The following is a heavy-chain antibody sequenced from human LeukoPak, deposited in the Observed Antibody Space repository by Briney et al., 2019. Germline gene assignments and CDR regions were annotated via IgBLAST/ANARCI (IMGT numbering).Heavy chain of an antibody. CDR2: IIPILATE. J-gene: IGHJ4*02. D-gene: IGHD6-13*01. Sequence: SVKVSCKASGYTFTSYYMHWVRQAPGQGLEWMGRIIPILATEFYAQKVQDRLTITADPSTSTAYMELSSLRSDDTAVYYCARDRRAAGGFFSPEYWGQGTQVTVSS. V-gene: IGHV1-69*08. CDR1: GYTFTSYY. CDR3: ARDRRAAGGFFSPEY.